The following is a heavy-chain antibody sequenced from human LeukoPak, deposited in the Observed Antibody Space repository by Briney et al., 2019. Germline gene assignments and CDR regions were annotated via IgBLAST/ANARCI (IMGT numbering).Heavy chain of an antibody. Sequence: ASVKVSCKASGYTFTSYGISWVRQAPGQGLEWMGWISAYNGNTNYAQKLQGRVTMTTDTSTSTAYMELRSLRSDDTAVYYCAALIAAAGTNPFDHWGQGTLVTVSS. CDR3: AALIAAAGTNPFDH. D-gene: IGHD6-13*01. J-gene: IGHJ4*02. V-gene: IGHV1-18*01. CDR1: GYTFTSYG. CDR2: ISAYNGNT.